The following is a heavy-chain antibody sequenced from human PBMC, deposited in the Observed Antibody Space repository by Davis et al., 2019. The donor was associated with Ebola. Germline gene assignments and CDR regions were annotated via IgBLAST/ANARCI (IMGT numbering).Heavy chain of an antibody. V-gene: IGHV5-51*01. J-gene: IGHJ4*02. CDR3: VRHLAVAGDGAY. CDR2: VYPADSDT. D-gene: IGHD6-19*01. Sequence: GGSLRLSCKGSGYTFTNYWIGWVRQMPEKGLEWMGIVYPADSDTRYSPSFQGQVTISADKSINTAYLQWSSLKASDTAMYYCVRHLAVAGDGAYWGQGTLVTVSS. CDR1: GYTFTNYW.